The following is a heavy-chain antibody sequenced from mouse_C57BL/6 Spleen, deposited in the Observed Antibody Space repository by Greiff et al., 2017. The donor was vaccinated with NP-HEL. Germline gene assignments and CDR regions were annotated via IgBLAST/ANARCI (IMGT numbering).Heavy chain of an antibody. CDR3: TRKDPYGSSYGYYFDY. CDR1: GYTFTSYW. CDR2: IYPGNSDT. Sequence: VQLQQSGPVLARPGASVKMSCKTSGYTFTSYWMHWVKQRPGQGLEWIGAIYPGNSDTSYNQKFKGKAKLTAVTSASTAYMELSSLTNEDSAVYYCTRKDPYGSSYGYYFDYWGQGTTLTVSS. V-gene: IGHV1-5*01. J-gene: IGHJ2*01. D-gene: IGHD1-1*01.